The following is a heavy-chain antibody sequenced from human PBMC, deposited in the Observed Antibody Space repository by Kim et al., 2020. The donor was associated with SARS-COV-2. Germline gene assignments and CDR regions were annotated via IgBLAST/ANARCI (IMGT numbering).Heavy chain of an antibody. D-gene: IGHD1-26*01. V-gene: IGHV3-21*01. CDR3: ARGEVGATCFDY. Sequence: YYADSVKGRFTISRDNAKNSLYLQMNSLRAEDTAVYYCARGEVGATCFDYWGQGTLVTVSS. J-gene: IGHJ4*02.